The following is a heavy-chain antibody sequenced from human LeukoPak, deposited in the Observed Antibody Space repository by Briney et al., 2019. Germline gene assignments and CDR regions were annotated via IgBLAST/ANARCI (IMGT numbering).Heavy chain of an antibody. J-gene: IGHJ4*02. Sequence: SETLSLTCSVSGGSISSYYWSWIRQPAGKGLEWIGRIYSSGSSSYNPSLKSRVTMSVDTSKNQFSLSLTSVTAADTAVYYCARDRTYGGNSGFDYWGQGTLVTVSS. CDR3: ARDRTYGGNSGFDY. V-gene: IGHV4-4*07. CDR2: IYSSGSS. CDR1: GGSISSYY. D-gene: IGHD4-23*01.